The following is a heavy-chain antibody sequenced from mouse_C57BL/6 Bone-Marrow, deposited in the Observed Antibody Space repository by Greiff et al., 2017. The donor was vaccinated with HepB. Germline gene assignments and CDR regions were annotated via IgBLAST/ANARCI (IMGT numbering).Heavy chain of an antibody. Sequence: QVQLQQPGAELVKPGASVKLSCKASGYTFTSYWMQWVKQRPGQGLEWIGEIDPSDSYTNYNQKFKGKATLTVDTSSSTAYMQLSSLTSEDSAVYYCARERYYYGSSYVPFAYWGQGTLVTVSA. J-gene: IGHJ3*01. D-gene: IGHD1-1*01. CDR1: GYTFTSYW. CDR3: ARERYYYGSSYVPFAY. V-gene: IGHV1-50*01. CDR2: IDPSDSYT.